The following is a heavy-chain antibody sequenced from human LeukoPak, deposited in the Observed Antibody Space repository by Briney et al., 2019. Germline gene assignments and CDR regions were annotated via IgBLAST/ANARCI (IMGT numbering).Heavy chain of an antibody. Sequence: PSETLSLTCTVSGGSISSYYWSWIRQPPGKGLEWIGYIYYSGSTNYNPSLKSRVTISVDTSKNQFSLKLSSVTAADTAVYYCARQKVTTMSRTFDHWGPGTAVTVSS. CDR2: IYYSGST. CDR1: GGSISSYY. V-gene: IGHV4-59*08. J-gene: IGHJ4*02. D-gene: IGHD3-22*01. CDR3: ARQKVTTMSRTFDH.